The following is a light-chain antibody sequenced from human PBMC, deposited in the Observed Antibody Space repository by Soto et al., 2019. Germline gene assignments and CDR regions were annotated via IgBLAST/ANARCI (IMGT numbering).Light chain of an antibody. V-gene: IGKV3-15*01. CDR3: QQYNNWPS. J-gene: IGKJ5*01. Sequence: ELVMSQSPATLSVSPGERATLSCRASQTVSRNLAWYQQRPGQAPRLLIYDISNRAAGVPARFSGSGSETEFTLTIRSLQSEDFAVYFCQQYNNWPSFGQGTRLEI. CDR2: DIS. CDR1: QTVSRN.